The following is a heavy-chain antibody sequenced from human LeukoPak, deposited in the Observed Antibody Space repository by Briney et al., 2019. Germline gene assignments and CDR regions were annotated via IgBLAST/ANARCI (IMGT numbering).Heavy chain of an antibody. CDR3: AKDTGLEYNWFDP. V-gene: IGHV3-30*02. Sequence: PGGSLRLSCAASGFTFSSYGMHWVRQAPGKGLEWVAFIRYDGSNKYYADSVKGRFTISRDNSKNTLYLQMNSLRAEDTAVYYCAKDTGLEYNWFDPWGQGTLVTVSS. CDR1: GFTFSSYG. D-gene: IGHD1-1*01. CDR2: IRYDGSNK. J-gene: IGHJ5*02.